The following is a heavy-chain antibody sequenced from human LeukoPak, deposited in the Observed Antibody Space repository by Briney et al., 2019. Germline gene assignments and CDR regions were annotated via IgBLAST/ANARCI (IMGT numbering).Heavy chain of an antibody. D-gene: IGHD5-18*01. V-gene: IGHV1-18*04. Sequence: ASVKVSCKAFGYTFTSNYMHWVRQAPGQGLEWMGRVSPYNGDTYYSQRFQGRVTMTSDTSTGTAYMELRSLRSDDTAVYYCARAVLLGTDFDYWGQGTLVTISS. J-gene: IGHJ4*02. CDR1: GYTFTSNY. CDR2: VSPYNGDT. CDR3: ARAVLLGTDFDY.